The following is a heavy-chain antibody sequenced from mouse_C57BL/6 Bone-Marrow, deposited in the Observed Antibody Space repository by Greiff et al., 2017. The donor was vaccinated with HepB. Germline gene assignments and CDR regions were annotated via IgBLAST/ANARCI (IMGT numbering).Heavy chain of an antibody. CDR1: GYTFTSYG. J-gene: IGHJ3*01. CDR2: IYPRSGNT. V-gene: IGHV1-81*01. Sequence: VQLQESGAELARPGASVKLSCKASGYTFTSYGISWVKQRTGQGLEWIGEIYPRSGNTYYNEKFKGKATLTADKSSSTAYMELRSLTSEDSAVYFCARNFGPWFAYWGQGTLVTVSA. CDR3: ARNFGPWFAY.